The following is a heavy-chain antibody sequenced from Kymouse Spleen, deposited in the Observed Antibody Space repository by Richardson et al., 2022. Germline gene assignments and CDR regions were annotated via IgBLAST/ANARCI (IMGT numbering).Heavy chain of an antibody. V-gene: IGHV3-30*18. Sequence: QVQLVESGGGVVQPGRSLRLSCAASGFTFSSYGMHWVRQAPGKGLEWVAVISYDGSNKYYADSVKGRFTISRDNSKNTLYLQMNSLRAEDTAVYYCAKDRGSGSYYDYYYYGMDVWGQGTTVTVSS. CDR3: AKDRGSGSYYDYYYYGMDV. CDR2: ISYDGSNK. J-gene: IGHJ6*02. CDR1: GFTFSSYG. D-gene: IGHD3-10*01.